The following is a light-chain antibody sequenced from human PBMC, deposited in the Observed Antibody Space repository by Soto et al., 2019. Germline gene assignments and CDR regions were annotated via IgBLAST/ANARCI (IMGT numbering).Light chain of an antibody. J-gene: IGLJ2*01. CDR2: DVG. CDR1: SNDVGVYNY. V-gene: IGLV2-11*01. Sequence: QSALTQPRSVSGSPGQSVTISCTGTSNDVGVYNYVSWYQHHPGKAPKLMIYDVGKRPSGVPDRFSGSKSGNTASLTISGLQAEDEADYYCCSYAGSYTLVVFGGGTKLTVL. CDR3: CSYAGSYTLVV.